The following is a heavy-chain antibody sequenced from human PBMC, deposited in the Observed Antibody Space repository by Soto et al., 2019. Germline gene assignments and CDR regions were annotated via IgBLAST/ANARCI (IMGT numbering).Heavy chain of an antibody. CDR1: GFIFSNSA. CDR2: ISRNGGNT. CDR3: AKHDYGDYDFDY. J-gene: IGHJ4*02. Sequence: GGSLRLSCAASGFIFSNSAMSWVRQAPGKGLEWVSAISRNGGNTHYADSVKGRFAVSRDNSKDTLYLQMNSLKAEDTAEYYCAKHDYGDYDFDYWGQGTLVTVS. V-gene: IGHV3-23*01. D-gene: IGHD4-17*01.